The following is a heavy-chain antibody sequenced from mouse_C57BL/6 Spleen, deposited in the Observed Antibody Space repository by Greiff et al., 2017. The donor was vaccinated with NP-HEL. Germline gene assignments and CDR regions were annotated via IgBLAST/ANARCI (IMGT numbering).Heavy chain of an antibody. CDR1: GFTFSSYA. J-gene: IGHJ1*01. CDR3: ARAASTMITTGYFDV. V-gene: IGHV5-4*01. D-gene: IGHD2-4*01. Sequence: EVHLVESGGGLVKPGGSLKLSCAASGFTFSSYAMSWVRQTPEKRLEWVATISDGGSYTYYPDNVKGRFTISRDNAKNNLYLQMSHLKSVDTAMYYCARAASTMITTGYFDVWGPGTTVTVSS. CDR2: ISDGGSYT.